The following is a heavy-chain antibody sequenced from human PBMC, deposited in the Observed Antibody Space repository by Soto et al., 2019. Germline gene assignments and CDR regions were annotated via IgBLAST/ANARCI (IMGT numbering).Heavy chain of an antibody. V-gene: IGHV4-30-2*01. D-gene: IGHD6-19*01. Sequence: SETLSLTCAVSGGSISSGGYSWSWIRQPPGKGLEWIGYIYHSGSTYYNPSLKSRVTISVDRSKNQFSLKLSSVTAADTAVYYCARSQWLVSWFDPWGQGTLVTVSS. J-gene: IGHJ5*02. CDR1: GGSISSGGYS. CDR3: ARSQWLVSWFDP. CDR2: IYHSGST.